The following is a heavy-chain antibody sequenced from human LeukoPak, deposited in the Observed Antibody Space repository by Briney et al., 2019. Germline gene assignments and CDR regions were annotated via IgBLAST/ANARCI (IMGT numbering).Heavy chain of an antibody. J-gene: IGHJ5*02. CDR2: MHYSGST. D-gene: IGHD3-10*01. V-gene: IGHV4-59*12. Sequence: SETLSLTCTVSGGSISSYYWSWIRQPPGKGLEYIAYMHYSGSTYYNPSLKSRVTISVDTSKNQFSLKLSSVTAADTAVYYCARDKLWFGELKGFDPWGQGTLVTVSS. CDR3: ARDKLWFGELKGFDP. CDR1: GGSISSYY.